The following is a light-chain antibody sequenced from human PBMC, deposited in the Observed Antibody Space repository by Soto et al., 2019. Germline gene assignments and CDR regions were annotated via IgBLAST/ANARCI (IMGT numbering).Light chain of an antibody. CDR1: QGISNS. Sequence: DIQMTQSPSSLSASVGDRVTITCRASQGISNSLAWYQQKPGKVPKLLIYPASTLQSGVPSRFSGRGSGTDFTLTITSLQPEDVATYYCQKFNSAPPFTFGPGTKVDIK. CDR3: QKFNSAPPFT. V-gene: IGKV1-27*01. J-gene: IGKJ3*01. CDR2: PAS.